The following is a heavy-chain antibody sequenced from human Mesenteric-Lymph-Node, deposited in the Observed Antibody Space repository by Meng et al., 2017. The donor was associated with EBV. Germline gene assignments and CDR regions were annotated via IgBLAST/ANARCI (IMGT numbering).Heavy chain of an antibody. V-gene: IGHV3-74*01. CDR2: ISTDGSGT. Sequence: GQLVESGVGLVQPGGSLRLSCASSGFTFRYYWMHWVRQAPGKGLEWVSRISTDGSGTYYADSVEGRFTISRDSAKNTLYLQMNSLRAEDTAVYYCAREGKDAWYFDVWGRGTLVTVSS. J-gene: IGHJ2*01. CDR3: AREGKDAWYFDV. CDR1: GFTFRYYW.